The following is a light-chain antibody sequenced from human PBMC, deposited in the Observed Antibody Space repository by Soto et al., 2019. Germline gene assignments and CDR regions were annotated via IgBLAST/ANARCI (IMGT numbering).Light chain of an antibody. CDR1: SSDVGGYNY. V-gene: IGLV2-14*01. J-gene: IGLJ3*02. CDR3: SSYTNSNTWV. Sequence: QSVLTQPASVSGSPGQSITISCTGTSSDVGGYNYVSWYQQHPGKAPKLMIYEVNNRPSGVSNRFSGSKSGNTASLTISGLQADDEADYYCSSYTNSNTWVFGGGTKVTVL. CDR2: EVN.